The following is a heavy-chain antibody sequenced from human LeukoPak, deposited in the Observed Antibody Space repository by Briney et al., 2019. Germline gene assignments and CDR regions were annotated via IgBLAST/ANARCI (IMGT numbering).Heavy chain of an antibody. CDR2: IIPIFGTA. CDR3: ARGENWGWLRGTWFDP. J-gene: IGHJ5*02. CDR1: GGTFSSYA. V-gene: IGHV1-69*05. D-gene: IGHD7-27*01. Sequence: SVTVSCKASGGTFSSYAISWVRQAPGQGLEWMGGIIPIFGTANYAQKFQGRVTITTDESTSTAYMELSSLRSEDTAVYYCARGENWGWLRGTWFDPWGQGTLVTVSS.